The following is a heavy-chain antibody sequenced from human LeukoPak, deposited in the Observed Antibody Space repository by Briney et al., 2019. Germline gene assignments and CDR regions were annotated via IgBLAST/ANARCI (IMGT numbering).Heavy chain of an antibody. J-gene: IGHJ4*02. D-gene: IGHD1-26*01. CDR3: ARGIVGATPVDY. V-gene: IGHV1-69*13. CDR1: GYTFTSYG. Sequence: SVKVSCKASGYTFTSYGISWVRQAPGQGLEWMGGIIPIFGTANYAQKFQGRVAITADESTSTAYMELSSLRSEDTAVYYCARGIVGATPVDYWGQGTLVTVSS. CDR2: IIPIFGTA.